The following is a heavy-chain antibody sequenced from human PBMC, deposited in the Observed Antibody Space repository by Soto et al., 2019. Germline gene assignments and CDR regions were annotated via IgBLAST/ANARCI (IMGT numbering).Heavy chain of an antibody. D-gene: IGHD6-25*01. Sequence: QLQLQESGPGLVKPSETLSLTCTVSGGSISSYYWSWIRQPPGKGLEWIGSFYYSGSTYDNPSLKSRVTISVDTSKNQFSLKLSSVTAADTAVYYCARLTLDSSGWYFEYWGQGTLVTVSS. CDR2: FYYSGST. V-gene: IGHV4-39*01. J-gene: IGHJ4*02. CDR3: ARLTLDSSGWYFEY. CDR1: GGSISSYY.